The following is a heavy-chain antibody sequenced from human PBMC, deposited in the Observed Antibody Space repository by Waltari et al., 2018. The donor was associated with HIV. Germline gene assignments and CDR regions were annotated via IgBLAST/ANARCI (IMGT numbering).Heavy chain of an antibody. D-gene: IGHD3-10*01. CDR3: ARGTLLMVRGVDRFYGMDV. V-gene: IGHV4-31*01. J-gene: IGHJ6*02. Sequence: QVQLQESGPGLVKPSQTLSLTCTVPGGSISSGGDYWSWIRQHPGKGLEWIGYIYYSRTTDYNPSLKSLVTISVDTSKNQFSLKLSSVTAADTAVYYCARGTLLMVRGVDRFYGMDVWGQGTTVTVSS. CDR2: IYYSRTT. CDR1: GGSISSGGDY.